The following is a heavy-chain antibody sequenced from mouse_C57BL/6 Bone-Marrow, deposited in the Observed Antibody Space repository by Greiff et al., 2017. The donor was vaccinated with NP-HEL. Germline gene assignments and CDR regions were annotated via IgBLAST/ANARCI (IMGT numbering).Heavy chain of an antibody. Sequence: DVKLVESGGGLVQPGGSLQLSCAASGFTFSDYGMAWVRQAPRKGPEWVAFISNLAYSIYYADTVTGRFTISRENAKNTLYLEMRSLRSEDTAMYYCARNGYGSSPGFAYWGQGTLVTVSA. CDR2: ISNLAYSI. CDR3: ARNGYGSSPGFAY. D-gene: IGHD1-1*01. CDR1: GFTFSDYG. J-gene: IGHJ3*01. V-gene: IGHV5-15*01.